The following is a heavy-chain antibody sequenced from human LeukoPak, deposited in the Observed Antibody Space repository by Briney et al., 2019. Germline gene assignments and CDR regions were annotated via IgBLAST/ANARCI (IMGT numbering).Heavy chain of an antibody. Sequence: GGSLRLSCAVSGFTFSYFSMNWVRQAPGKGLEWVSFISSSSSTIYYADSVKGRFTISRDNAKNSLYLLMNSLRAEDTAVYYCARASYSGSPASYYYYYYMDVWGKGTTVTVSS. CDR1: GFTFSYFS. V-gene: IGHV3-48*01. CDR2: ISSSSSTI. D-gene: IGHD1-26*01. CDR3: ARASYSGSPASYYYYYYMDV. J-gene: IGHJ6*03.